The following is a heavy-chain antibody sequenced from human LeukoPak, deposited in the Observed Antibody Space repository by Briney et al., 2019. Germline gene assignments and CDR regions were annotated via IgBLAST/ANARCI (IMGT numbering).Heavy chain of an antibody. D-gene: IGHD2-2*01. Sequence: GGSLRLSCAASGFTFSSYGMHWVRQAPGKGLEWVAVISYDGSNKYYADSVKGRFTNSRDNSKNTLYLQMNSLRAEDTAVYYCAKASRYCSSTSCPRPYYYYYGMDVWGKGTTVTVSS. CDR2: ISYDGSNK. J-gene: IGHJ6*04. V-gene: IGHV3-30*18. CDR1: GFTFSSYG. CDR3: AKASRYCSSTSCPRPYYYYYGMDV.